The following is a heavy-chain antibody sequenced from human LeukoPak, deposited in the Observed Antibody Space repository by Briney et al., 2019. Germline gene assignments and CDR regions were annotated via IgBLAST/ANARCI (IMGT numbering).Heavy chain of an antibody. CDR1: GFTFSSYW. J-gene: IGHJ4*02. Sequence: GGSLRLSCAASGFTFSSYWMHWVRQAPGKGLVWVSRINTDGSSTSYADSVKGRFTISRDNAKNTLYLQMNSLRAEDTAVYYCARDSRGSSTHVPFDYWGQGTLVTVSS. V-gene: IGHV3-74*01. D-gene: IGHD1-26*01. CDR3: ARDSRGSSTHVPFDY. CDR2: INTDGSST.